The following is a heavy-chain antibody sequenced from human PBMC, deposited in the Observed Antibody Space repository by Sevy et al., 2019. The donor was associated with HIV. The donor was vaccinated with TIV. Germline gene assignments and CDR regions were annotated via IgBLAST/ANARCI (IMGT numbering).Heavy chain of an antibody. D-gene: IGHD1-20*01. V-gene: IGHV3-23*01. CDR3: VKEVSQSRYSDY. CDR1: GFTFSNYA. Sequence: GGSQRLSCAASGFTFSNYAMSWVRQTPGKGLEWVSAISGSADATYYTDSVKGRFTISRDNSKNTVYLQMNSLRAEDTAVYYCVKEVSQSRYSDYWGQGTLVTVSS. J-gene: IGHJ4*02. CDR2: ISGSADAT.